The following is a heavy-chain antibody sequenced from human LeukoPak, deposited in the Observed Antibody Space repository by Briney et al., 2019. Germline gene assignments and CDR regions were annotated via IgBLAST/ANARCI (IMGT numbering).Heavy chain of an antibody. CDR3: ARGFGDWGLSWFDP. D-gene: IGHD3-10*01. V-gene: IGHV4-61*01. CDR1: GGSVSSGSYY. CDR2: IYYSGSA. Sequence: SETLSLTCTVSGGSVSSGSYYWSWIPQPPGKGLEWIGYIYYSGSAKYNPSLKSRVTISVDTSKNQFSLKLTSVTAADTAVYYCARGFGDWGLSWFDPWGQGTLVTVSS. J-gene: IGHJ5*02.